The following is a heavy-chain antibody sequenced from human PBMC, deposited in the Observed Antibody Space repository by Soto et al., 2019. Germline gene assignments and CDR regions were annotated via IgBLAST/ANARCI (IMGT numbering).Heavy chain of an antibody. V-gene: IGHV4-59*01. D-gene: IGHD2-21*02. CDR1: GGSISSYY. J-gene: IGHJ6*03. Sequence: PSETLSLTCTVSGGSISSYYWSWIRQPPGKGLEWIGYIYYSGSTNYNPSLKSRVTISVDTSKNQFSLKLSSVTAADTAVYYCARGTGGYFVYYYYYMDVWGKGTTVTVSS. CDR3: ARGTGGYFVYYYYYMDV. CDR2: IYYSGST.